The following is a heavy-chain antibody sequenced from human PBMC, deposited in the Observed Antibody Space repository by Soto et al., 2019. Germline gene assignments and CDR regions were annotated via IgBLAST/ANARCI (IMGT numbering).Heavy chain of an antibody. CDR2: ISGSGGST. J-gene: IGHJ3*02. D-gene: IGHD1-26*01. V-gene: IGHV3-23*01. CDR3: AKGLGGTINFDAIDI. Sequence: GGSLRLSCAASGFTFRSYAMSWVRQAPGKGLEWVSAISGSGGSTYSADSVKGRFTISRDNSKNTLYLQMNSLRDEDTAVYYCAKGLGGTINFDAIDIWGQGTMVTVSS. CDR1: GFTFRSYA.